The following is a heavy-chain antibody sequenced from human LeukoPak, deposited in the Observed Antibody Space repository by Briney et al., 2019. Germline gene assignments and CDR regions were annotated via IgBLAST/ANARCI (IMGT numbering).Heavy chain of an antibody. D-gene: IGHD3-16*01. J-gene: IGHJ4*02. Sequence: SETLSLTCTVSGGSISSSGYYWGWFRQPPGQGLEWIGSIYYSGSTYYNQPLKSRVTISVDASKNQFSLKLTSVTAADTAVYYCARQGSAGDYVFFWGQGTLVTVSS. CDR3: ARQGSAGDYVFF. CDR1: GGSISSSGYY. V-gene: IGHV4-39*01. CDR2: IYYSGST.